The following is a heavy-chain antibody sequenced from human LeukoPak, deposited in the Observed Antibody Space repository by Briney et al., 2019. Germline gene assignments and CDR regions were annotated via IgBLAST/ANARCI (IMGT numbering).Heavy chain of an antibody. CDR2: SKNKANSYTT. Sequence: PGGSLRLSCAASGFTFSDHYMDWVRQAPGKGLEWVGRSKNKANSYTTQYAASVKGRFIISRDDSMNSLYLHMNSLKTEDTAMYYCARDWDGGRWSPGYWGQGTLVTVSS. D-gene: IGHD2-15*01. J-gene: IGHJ4*02. V-gene: IGHV3-72*01. CDR3: ARDWDGGRWSPGY. CDR1: GFTFSDHY.